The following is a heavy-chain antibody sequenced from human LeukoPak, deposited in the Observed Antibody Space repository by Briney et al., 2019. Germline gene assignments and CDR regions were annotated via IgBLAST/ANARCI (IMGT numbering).Heavy chain of an antibody. D-gene: IGHD6-13*01. V-gene: IGHV1-18*01. Sequence: ASVKVSCKASGYTFTSYGISWVRQAPGQGLEWMGWISAYNGNTNYAQKLQGRVTMTTDTSTSTAYMELRSLRSDDTAVYYCAREKQQMVPLYYYYMDVWGKGTTVTVSS. CDR2: ISAYNGNT. CDR3: AREKQQMVPLYYYYMDV. J-gene: IGHJ6*03. CDR1: GYTFTSYG.